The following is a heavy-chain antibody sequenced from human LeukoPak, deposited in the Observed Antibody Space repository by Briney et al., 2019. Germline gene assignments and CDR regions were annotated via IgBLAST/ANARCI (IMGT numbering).Heavy chain of an antibody. J-gene: IGHJ4*02. D-gene: IGHD3-9*01. CDR2: ISSSGSTI. Sequence: GGSLRLSCAASGFTFSDYYMSWIRQAPGKGLEWVSYISSSGSTIYYADSVRGRFTISRDNAKNSLYLQMNSLRAEATAVYYCARGYFDWLLKPTDYWGQGTLVTVSS. CDR1: GFTFSDYY. CDR3: ARGYFDWLLKPTDY. V-gene: IGHV3-11*01.